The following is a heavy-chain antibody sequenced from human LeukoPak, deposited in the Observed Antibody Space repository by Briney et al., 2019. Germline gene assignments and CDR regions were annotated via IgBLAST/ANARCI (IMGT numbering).Heavy chain of an antibody. J-gene: IGHJ4*02. CDR3: ARGLYYYGSGSYAGGY. CDR2: INPNSGGT. V-gene: IGHV1-2*02. D-gene: IGHD3-10*01. CDR1: GYTFTGYY. Sequence: ASVKVSCKASGYTFTGYYMHWVRQAPGQGLEWMGWINPNSGGTNKEKKFQGRVTMTGDTSISTAYMELSRLRSDDTAVYYCARGLYYYGSGSYAGGYWGQGALVTVSS.